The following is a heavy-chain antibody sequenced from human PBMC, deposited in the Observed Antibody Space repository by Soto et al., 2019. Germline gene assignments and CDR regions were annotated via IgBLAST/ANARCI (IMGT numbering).Heavy chain of an antibody. Sequence: GGSLRLSCAASGFTFSSYWMSWVRQAPGKGLEWVANIKQDGSEKYYVDSVKGRFTISRDNAKNSLYLQMNSLRAEDTAVYYCAIFSSSFYYYYGMDVWGQGTTVTRLL. CDR2: IKQDGSEK. V-gene: IGHV3-7*01. D-gene: IGHD6-6*01. CDR1: GFTFSSYW. CDR3: AIFSSSFYYYYGMDV. J-gene: IGHJ6*02.